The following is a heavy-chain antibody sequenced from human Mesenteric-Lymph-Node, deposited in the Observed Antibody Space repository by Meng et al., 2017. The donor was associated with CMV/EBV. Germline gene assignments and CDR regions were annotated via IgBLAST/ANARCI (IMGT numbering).Heavy chain of an antibody. CDR3: ARDHSGYSYGGAFDI. Sequence: SETLSLTCTVSGGSISGYYWSWVRQPPGQGLEWIGYIYSSGTTNYNPSLKSRVTISVDTSNNYFSLRLSAVTAADSAIYYCARDHSGYSYGGAFDIWGQGSVVTVSS. J-gene: IGHJ3*02. CDR2: IYSSGTT. CDR1: GGSISGYY. D-gene: IGHD5-18*01. V-gene: IGHV4-59*01.